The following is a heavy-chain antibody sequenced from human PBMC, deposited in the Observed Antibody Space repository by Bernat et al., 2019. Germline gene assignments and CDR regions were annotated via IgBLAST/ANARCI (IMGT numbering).Heavy chain of an antibody. CDR1: GFTFINYE. J-gene: IGHJ4*02. D-gene: IGHD5-12*01. Sequence: EVQLVQSGGGLVQPGGSLRLSCTASGFTFINYEMNWVRQAPGKGLEWVSYISGGDPTIYYADSVKGRFTISRDNAKNSLYLQMDSLRVEDTAVYFCAREGVNRAATIDYWGQGTLVTVSS. V-gene: IGHV3-48*03. CDR2: ISGGDPTI. CDR3: AREGVNRAATIDY.